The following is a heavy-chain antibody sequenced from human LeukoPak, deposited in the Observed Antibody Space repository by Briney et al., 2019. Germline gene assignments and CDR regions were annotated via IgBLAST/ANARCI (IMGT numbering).Heavy chain of an antibody. CDR2: IIPIFGIA. CDR3: ARSRHYYDSSGSWYFDL. Sequence: GAPVKVSCKASGGTFSSYAISWVRQAPGQGLEWMGMIIPIFGIANYAQKFQGRVTITADKSTSTAYMELSSLRSEDTAVYYCARSRHYYDSSGSWYFDLWGRGTLVTVSS. J-gene: IGHJ2*01. V-gene: IGHV1-69*04. D-gene: IGHD3-22*01. CDR1: GGTFSSYA.